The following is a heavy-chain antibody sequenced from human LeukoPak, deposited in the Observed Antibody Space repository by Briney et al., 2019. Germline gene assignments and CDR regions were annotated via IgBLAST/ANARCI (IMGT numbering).Heavy chain of an antibody. CDR1: GGSISSYY. CDR3: AREVVPTARNYYKYYMDV. Sequence: SESLSLTCTVSGGSISSYYWSWIRQPAGKGLEWIGRIYTSGNTNYDPSLKSRVTMSVDTSKNQFSLNLSSVTAADTAMYYCAREVVPTARNYYKYYMDVWGKGTTVTVSS. CDR2: IYTSGNT. J-gene: IGHJ6*03. V-gene: IGHV4-4*07. D-gene: IGHD2-2*01.